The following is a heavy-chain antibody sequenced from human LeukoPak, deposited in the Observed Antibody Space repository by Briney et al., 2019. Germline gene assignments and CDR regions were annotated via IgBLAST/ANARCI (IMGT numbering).Heavy chain of an antibody. CDR3: AKSLRERRQFIPAGGTLNRLFDY. V-gene: IGHV3-23*01. Sequence: GGPLRLSCAVSGFTFSNYATSWVRQSPGKGLEWGSGFSGSGGSTYYADSVKARFTISRDNSKNTLYLQMNSLRAEDTAIYYCAKSLRERRQFIPAGGTLNRLFDYWGQGTLVTVSS. CDR2: FSGSGGST. CDR1: GFTFSNYA. J-gene: IGHJ4*02. D-gene: IGHD6-13*01.